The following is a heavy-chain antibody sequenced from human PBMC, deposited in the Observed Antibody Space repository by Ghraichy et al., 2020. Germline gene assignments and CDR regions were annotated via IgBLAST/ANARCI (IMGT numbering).Heavy chain of an antibody. J-gene: IGHJ4*02. CDR1: GYTLTGYY. Sequence: ASVKVSCKATGYTLTGYYIHWVRQAPGQRLEWMRWINPNNDATKYAQKFQDRVTMTRDTSISTAYMELSRLRSDDTAVYYCARQEDGNYFGYWGQGTLATV. CDR2: INPNNDAT. V-gene: IGHV1-2*02. CDR3: ARQEDGNYFGY.